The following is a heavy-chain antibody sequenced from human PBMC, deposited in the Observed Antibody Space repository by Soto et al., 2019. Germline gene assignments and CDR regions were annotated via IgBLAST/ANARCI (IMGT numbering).Heavy chain of an antibody. CDR1: GGSISSGDYY. Sequence: RLCRTCPVSGGSISSGDYYWSWIRQPPGKGLEWIGYIYYSGSTYYNPSLKSRVTISVDTSKNRFSLKLNSVTAADTAMYSCARELIQLWPHYYYGMDVWGQGSKVTVYS. CDR2: IYYSGST. D-gene: IGHD5-18*01. V-gene: IGHV4-30-4*01. CDR3: ARELIQLWPHYYYGMDV. J-gene: IGHJ6*02.